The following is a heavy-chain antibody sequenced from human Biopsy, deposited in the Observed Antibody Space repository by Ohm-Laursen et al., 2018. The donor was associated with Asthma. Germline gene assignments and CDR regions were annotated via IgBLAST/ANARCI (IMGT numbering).Heavy chain of an antibody. CDR2: ISYSGST. CDR1: GGSVSSGSHY. CDR3: ARDFVDSAMDYFDY. J-gene: IGHJ4*02. V-gene: IGHV4-61*01. Sequence: GTLSLTCTVSGGSVSSGSHYWSWIRQPPGKRLEWIGYISYSGSTNYNPSLKSRVTISVDTSKNQFSLKLSSVTAADTAVYYCARDFVDSAMDYFDYWGQGTLVTVSS. D-gene: IGHD5-18*01.